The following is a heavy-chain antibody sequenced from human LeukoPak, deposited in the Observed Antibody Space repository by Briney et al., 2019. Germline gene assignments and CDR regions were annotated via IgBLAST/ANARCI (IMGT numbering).Heavy chain of an antibody. D-gene: IGHD4-17*01. CDR2: IYYSGST. CDR1: GGSISSSSYY. J-gene: IGHJ3*02. CDR3: ARPHGDYMLNAFDI. Sequence: PSETLSLTCTDSGGSISSSSYYWGWIRQPPGKGLEWIGSIYYSGSTYYNPSLKSRVTISVDTSKNQFSLKLSSVTAADTAVYYCARPHGDYMLNAFDIWGQGTMVTVSS. V-gene: IGHV4-39*01.